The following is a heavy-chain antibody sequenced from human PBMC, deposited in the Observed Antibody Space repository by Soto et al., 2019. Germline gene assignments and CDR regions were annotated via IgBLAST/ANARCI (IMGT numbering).Heavy chain of an antibody. D-gene: IGHD6-19*01. CDR3: ARGGLLPDY. CDR1: GGSINSGGYS. Sequence: QLQLQESGSGLVKPSQTLSLTCAVSGGSINSGGYSWSWIRQPPGEGLEWIGYISHSGSTYSNPSLKSRVTISVDRSKNQFSLKLRTVTAADTAVYYCARGGLLPDYWGQGTLVTVSS. CDR2: ISHSGST. V-gene: IGHV4-30-2*01. J-gene: IGHJ4*02.